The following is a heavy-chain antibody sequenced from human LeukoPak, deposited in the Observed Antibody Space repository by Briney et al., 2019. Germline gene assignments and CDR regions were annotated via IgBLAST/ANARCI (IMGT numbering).Heavy chain of an antibody. Sequence: KPGGSLRLSCAASGFTFSSYSMNWDRQAPGKGLEWVSSISSSSSYIYYADSVKGRFTISRDNAKNSLYLQMNSLRAEDTAVYYCARDIAVAGTAWFDPWGQGTLVTVSS. CDR2: ISSSSSYI. CDR1: GFTFSSYS. J-gene: IGHJ5*02. V-gene: IGHV3-21*01. CDR3: ARDIAVAGTAWFDP. D-gene: IGHD6-19*01.